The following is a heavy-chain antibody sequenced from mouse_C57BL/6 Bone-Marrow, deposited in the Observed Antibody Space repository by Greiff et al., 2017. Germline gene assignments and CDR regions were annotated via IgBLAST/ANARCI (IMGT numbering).Heavy chain of an antibody. CDR3: ARTATVVAPPWFAY. D-gene: IGHD1-1*01. Sequence: VQLQQPGAELVKPGASVKLSCKASGYTFTSYWMHWVKQRPGQGLEWIGILHPNSGSTNYNEKFKSKTTLTVAKSSSTAYMQLSSLTSEDSAVYYGARTATVVAPPWFAYWGQGTLVTVSA. CDR2: LHPNSGST. CDR1: GYTFTSYW. V-gene: IGHV1-64*01. J-gene: IGHJ3*01.